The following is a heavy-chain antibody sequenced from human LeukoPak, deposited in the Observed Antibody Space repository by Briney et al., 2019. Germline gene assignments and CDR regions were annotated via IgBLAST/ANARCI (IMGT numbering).Heavy chain of an antibody. CDR3: ARLGALELVGPDYYYYGLDV. Sequence: PSETLSLTCTVSDDSIRTYYWSCIRQPPGKGLEWIGYVSYSGSTNYSPSLKSRVTISVNTSKNQFSLKLTSVTAADTAVYYCARLGALELVGPDYYYYGLDVWGQATTVTVAS. CDR2: VSYSGST. D-gene: IGHD1-7*01. V-gene: IGHV4-59*08. CDR1: DDSIRTYY. J-gene: IGHJ6*02.